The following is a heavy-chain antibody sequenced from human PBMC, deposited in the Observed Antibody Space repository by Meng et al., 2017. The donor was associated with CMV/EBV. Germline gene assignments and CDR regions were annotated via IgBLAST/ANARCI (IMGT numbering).Heavy chain of an antibody. D-gene: IGHD2-2*01. CDR1: GFTFSSYS. CDR2: ISSSSSYI. CDR3: ARDDATSYYYYYGMDV. V-gene: IGHV3-21*01. Sequence: GESLKISCAASGFTFSSYSMNWVRQAPGKGLEWVSSISSSSSYIYYADSVKGRFTISRDNAKNSLYLQMNSLRAEDTAVYYCARDDATSYYYYYGMDVWGQGTTVTVSS. J-gene: IGHJ6*02.